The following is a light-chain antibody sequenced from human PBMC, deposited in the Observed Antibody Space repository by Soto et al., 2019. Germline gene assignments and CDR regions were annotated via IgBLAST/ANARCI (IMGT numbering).Light chain of an antibody. CDR1: QSVSSD. Sequence: EIVMTQSPATQSVSPGERATLSCRASQSVSSDLAWYLQKPGQAPSLLVYGASTRATGMPARFSGSGSGTEYTLTISSLQSEDFAVYYCQQYNNWPHTFGQGTKLEIK. V-gene: IGKV3-15*01. CDR2: GAS. J-gene: IGKJ2*01. CDR3: QQYNNWPHT.